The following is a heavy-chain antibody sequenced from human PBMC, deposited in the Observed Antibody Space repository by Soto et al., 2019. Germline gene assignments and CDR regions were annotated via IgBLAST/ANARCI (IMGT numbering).Heavy chain of an antibody. V-gene: IGHV1-24*01. D-gene: IGHD2-2*01. CDR2: FDPEDGET. J-gene: IGHJ5*02. Sequence: ASVKVSCKVSGYTLTELSMHWVRQAPGKGLEWMGGFDPEDGETIYAQKFQGRVTMTEDTSTDTAYMELSSLRSEDTAVYYCATVGYCSSTSCYPGSWFDPWGQGTLVTVSS. CDR1: GYTLTELS. CDR3: ATVGYCSSTSCYPGSWFDP.